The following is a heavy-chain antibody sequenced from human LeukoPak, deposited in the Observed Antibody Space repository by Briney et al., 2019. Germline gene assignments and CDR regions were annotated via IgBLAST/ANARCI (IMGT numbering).Heavy chain of an antibody. CDR2: ISSSSYI. Sequence: PGGSLRLSCAASGFTFSSYSMNWVRQAPGKGLEWVSSISSSSYIYYADSVKGRFTISRDNSKNTLYLQMNSLRAEDTAVYYCARGAGGRSGYYYGMDVWGQGTTVTVSS. J-gene: IGHJ6*02. D-gene: IGHD6-19*01. CDR3: ARGAGGRSGYYYGMDV. CDR1: GFTFSSYS. V-gene: IGHV3-21*01.